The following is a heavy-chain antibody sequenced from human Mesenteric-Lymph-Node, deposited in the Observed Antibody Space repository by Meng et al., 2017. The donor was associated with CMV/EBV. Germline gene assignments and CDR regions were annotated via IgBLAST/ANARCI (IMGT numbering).Heavy chain of an antibody. CDR2: IIPIFGTA. D-gene: IGHD2-2*01. V-gene: IGHV1-69*05. Sequence: SVKVSCKASGYTFTIYDITWVRQAPGQGLEWMGGIIPIFGTANYAQKFQGRVTITTDESTSTAYMELSSLRSEDTAVYYCARARDIVVVPAAGHYYYGMDVWGQGTTVTVSS. CDR3: ARARDIVVVPAAGHYYYGMDV. J-gene: IGHJ6*02. CDR1: GYTFTIYD.